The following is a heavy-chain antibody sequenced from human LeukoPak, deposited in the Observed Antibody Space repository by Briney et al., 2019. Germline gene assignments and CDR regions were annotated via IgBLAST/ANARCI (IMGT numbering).Heavy chain of an antibody. D-gene: IGHD4-11*01. CDR3: ARGPMTIITL. CDR2: IKQDGSEK. V-gene: IGHV3-7*01. Sequence: GGSLRLSCAASGFTFSSYWMSWVRQAPGKGLEWVANIKQDGSEKYYVDSLKGRFTISRDNAKNSLYLQMDSLRVEDTAVYYCARGPMTIITLGGQGTLVTVSS. J-gene: IGHJ4*02. CDR1: GFTFSSYW.